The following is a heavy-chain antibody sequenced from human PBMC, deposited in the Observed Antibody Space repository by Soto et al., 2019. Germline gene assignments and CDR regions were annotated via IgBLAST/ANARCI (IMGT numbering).Heavy chain of an antibody. CDR3: AHPRGYGVFDAYDI. J-gene: IGHJ3*02. V-gene: IGHV3-23*01. Sequence: GGSLRLSCAASGFTFSTYAMSWVRQAPGKGLEWVSAISRDAYDIYYADTVKGRFTISRDNSKHMLYLQMNSLRTEDTAVYYCAHPRGYGVFDAYDIWGQGAMVTVSS. CDR2: ISRDAYDI. D-gene: IGHD4-17*01. CDR1: GFTFSTYA.